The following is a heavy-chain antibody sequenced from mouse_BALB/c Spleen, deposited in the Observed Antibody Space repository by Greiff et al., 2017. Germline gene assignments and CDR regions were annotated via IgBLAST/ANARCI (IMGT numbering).Heavy chain of an antibody. CDR2: IDPANGNT. Sequence: EVQLQQSGAELVKPGASVKLSCTASGFNIKDPYMHWVKQRPEQGLEWIGRIDPANGNTKYDPKFQGKATITADTSSNTAYLQLSSLTSEDTAVYYCAKDDGYFFDYWGQGTTLTVSS. D-gene: IGHD2-3*01. CDR1: GFNIKDPY. CDR3: AKDDGYFFDY. J-gene: IGHJ2*01. V-gene: IGHV14-3*02.